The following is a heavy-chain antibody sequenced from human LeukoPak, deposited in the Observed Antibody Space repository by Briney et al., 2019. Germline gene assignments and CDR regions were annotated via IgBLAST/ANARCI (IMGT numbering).Heavy chain of an antibody. CDR1: GFTFSSYS. CDR3: AGYAPDYGAGKTVDY. CDR2: ISISSSYI. V-gene: IGHV3-21*01. Sequence: GGSLRLSCAASGFTFSSYSMNWVRQAPGKGLECVSSISISSSYIYYADSVKGRFTIARGTAKNSLYLQMNSLRAEDTAVYYCAGYAPDYGAGKTVDYWGQGTLVTVSS. J-gene: IGHJ4*02. D-gene: IGHD3-10*01.